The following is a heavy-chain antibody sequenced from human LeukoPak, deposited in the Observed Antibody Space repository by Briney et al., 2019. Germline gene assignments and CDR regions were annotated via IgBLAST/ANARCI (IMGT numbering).Heavy chain of an antibody. Sequence: PSETLSLTCAVYGGSFSGYYWSWIRQPPGKGLEWIGEINHSGSTSYNPSLKSRVTISVDTSKNQFSLKLSSVTAADTAVYYCARGSRFSYYYDSSGYYYYAFDIWGQGTMVTVSS. CDR3: ARGSRFSYYYDSSGYYYYAFDI. V-gene: IGHV4-34*01. CDR2: INHSGST. J-gene: IGHJ3*02. CDR1: GGSFSGYY. D-gene: IGHD3-22*01.